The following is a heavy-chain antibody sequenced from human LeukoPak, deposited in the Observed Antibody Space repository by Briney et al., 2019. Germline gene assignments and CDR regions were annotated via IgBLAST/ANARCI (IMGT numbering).Heavy chain of an antibody. V-gene: IGHV4-34*01. Sequence: KPSETLSLTCAVYGGSFSGYYWSWIRQPPGKGLEWIGEINHSGSTNYNPSLKSRVTISVDTSKNQFSLKLSSVTAADTAVYYCATRGVRGVITNWFDPWGQGTLVTVSS. CDR3: ATRGVRGVITNWFDP. D-gene: IGHD3-10*01. J-gene: IGHJ5*02. CDR2: INHSGST. CDR1: GGSFSGYY.